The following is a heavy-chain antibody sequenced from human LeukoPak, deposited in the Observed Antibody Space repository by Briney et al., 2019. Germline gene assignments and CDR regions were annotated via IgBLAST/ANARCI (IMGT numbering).Heavy chain of an antibody. J-gene: IGHJ4*02. CDR3: ARGGYYGSSGYKPY. CDR2: IWYDGSNK. V-gene: IGHV3-33*01. CDR1: GFTFSSYG. Sequence: GGSLRLSCAASGFTFSSYGMHWVRQAPGKGLEWVAVIWYDGSNKYYADSVKGRFTISRDNSKNTLYLQMNSLRAEDTAVYYCARGGYYGSSGYKPYWGQGTLVTVSS. D-gene: IGHD3-22*01.